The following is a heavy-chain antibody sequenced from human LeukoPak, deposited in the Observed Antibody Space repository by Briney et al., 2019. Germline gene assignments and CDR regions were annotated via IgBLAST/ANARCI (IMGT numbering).Heavy chain of an antibody. CDR2: VGGSGDVT. Sequence: GASLRLSRVGSGFRFSSHALTWVRQAPGKGLEWVSSVGGSGDVTSYADSVKGRFSMSRDNSKNTLYLQMDSLRAEDTAMYYCGRDPNGNYVGAFDFWGQGTLVTVSS. V-gene: IGHV3-23*01. D-gene: IGHD4-17*01. CDR1: GFRFSSHA. CDR3: GRDPNGNYVGAFDF. J-gene: IGHJ3*01.